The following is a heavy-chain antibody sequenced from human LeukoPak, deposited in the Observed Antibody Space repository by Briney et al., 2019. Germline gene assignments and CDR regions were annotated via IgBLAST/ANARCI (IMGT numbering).Heavy chain of an antibody. CDR3: ARGVAGTEMYYFDY. CDR1: GYTFTGYY. D-gene: IGHD6-19*01. V-gene: IGHV1-2*02. CDR2: INPNSGGT. J-gene: IGHJ4*02. Sequence: GASVKVSCKASGYTFTGYYMHWVRQAPGQGLEWMGWINPNSGGTNYAQKLQGRVTMTTDTSTSTAYMELRSLRSDDTAVYYCARGVAGTEMYYFDYWGQGTLVTVSS.